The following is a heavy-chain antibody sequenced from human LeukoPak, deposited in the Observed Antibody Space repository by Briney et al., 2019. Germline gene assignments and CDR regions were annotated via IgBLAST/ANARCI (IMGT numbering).Heavy chain of an antibody. V-gene: IGHV3-7*01. CDR2: VKQDGSEK. J-gene: IGHJ4*02. CDR3: ARLREIPVFGVVTKSTSYFDY. CDR1: GFTFSNYW. D-gene: IGHD3-3*01. Sequence: GSPILSCAASGFTFSNYWMSWVRQAPGKGLEWVANVKQDGSEKYYVDSVKGRFTISRDNAKNSLYLQMNSLRAEDTAMYYCARLREIPVFGVVTKSTSYFDYWGQGTLVTVSS.